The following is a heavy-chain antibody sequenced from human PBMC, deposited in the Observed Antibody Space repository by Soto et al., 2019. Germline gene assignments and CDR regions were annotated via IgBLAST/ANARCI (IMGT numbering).Heavy chain of an antibody. CDR3: AKSFGSGSLRYYFDY. CDR2: ISGSGDST. CDR1: GFTLTTYA. J-gene: IGHJ4*02. Sequence: EVQLLESGGGLQQPGGSLRVSCVASGFTLTTYAMSWVRQAPGKGLEWVSVISGSGDSTYYADSVKGRFTISRDISKNTLYLQMNSLRAEDTAVYYCAKSFGSGSLRYYFDYWGQGSLVTVS. D-gene: IGHD3-22*01. V-gene: IGHV3-23*01.